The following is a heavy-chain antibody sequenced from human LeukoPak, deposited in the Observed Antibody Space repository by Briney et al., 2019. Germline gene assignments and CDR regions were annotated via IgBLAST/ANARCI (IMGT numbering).Heavy chain of an antibody. CDR3: AKDYASDMATAPFDY. D-gene: IGHD5-24*01. CDR2: ISGSGGST. CDR1: GFTFSNYA. V-gene: IGHV3-23*01. Sequence: GGSLRLSCAPSGFTFSNYAMSWVRQAPGKGLEWVSVISGSGGSTYYADSVKGRFTISRDNSKNTLYLQMNSLRAEDTAVYYCAKDYASDMATAPFDYWGQGTLVTVSS. J-gene: IGHJ4*02.